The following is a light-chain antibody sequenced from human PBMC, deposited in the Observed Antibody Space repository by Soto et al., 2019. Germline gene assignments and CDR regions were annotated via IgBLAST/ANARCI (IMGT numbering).Light chain of an antibody. CDR3: QQLNSYLPFT. V-gene: IGKV1-9*01. CDR2: AAS. Sequence: IQLTQSPSSLSASAGDRVTITCRASQGISSYLAWYQQKPGKAPKLLIYAASTLQSGVPSRFSGSGSGTDFTLTISSLQPEDFATYYCQQLNSYLPFTFGPGTKVDIK. J-gene: IGKJ3*01. CDR1: QGISSY.